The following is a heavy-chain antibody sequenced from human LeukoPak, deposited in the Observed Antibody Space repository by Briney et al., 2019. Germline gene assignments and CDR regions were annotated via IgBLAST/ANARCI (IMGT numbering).Heavy chain of an antibody. CDR1: GYTFSSYS. V-gene: IGHV1-18*01. CDR2: ISTYNGNT. D-gene: IGHD6-19*01. CDR3: ARVTVGGWGFDY. Sequence: ASVKVSCKASGYTFSSYSITWVRQAPGQGLEWMGWISTYNGNTNYAQNLQGRVTMTTDTSTSTAYMELRSLRSDDTAVYYCARVTVGGWGFDYWGQGTLVTVSS. J-gene: IGHJ4*02.